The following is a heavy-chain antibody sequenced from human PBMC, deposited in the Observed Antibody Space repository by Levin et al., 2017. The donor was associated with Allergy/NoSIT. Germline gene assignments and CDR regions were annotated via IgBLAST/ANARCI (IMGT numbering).Heavy chain of an antibody. CDR2: IVPILGTA. CDR1: GGTFTNYA. D-gene: IGHD1-26*01. CDR3: TRVEWGYLYYGMDV. J-gene: IGHJ6*01. V-gene: IGHV1-69*13. Sequence: GASVKVSCKASGGTFTNYAINWVRQAPGQGLEWMGGIVPILGTANYTQKFQGRLTITADESTTTAYMELSSLRSEDTAVYYCTRVEWGYLYYGMDVWGQGTTVTVSS.